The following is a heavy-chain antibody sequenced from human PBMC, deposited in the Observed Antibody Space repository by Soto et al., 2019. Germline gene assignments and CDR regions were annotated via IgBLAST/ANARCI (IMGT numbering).Heavy chain of an antibody. CDR3: LKDRRVYSSSGAGDY. CDR2: ISSNGGTT. J-gene: IGHJ4*02. CDR1: GFTFNNYA. V-gene: IGHV3-64D*06. D-gene: IGHD6-13*01. Sequence: GGSLRLSCSASGFTFNNYAMHWVRQAPGKGLEYVSAISSNGGTTKYADSVKDRFTISRDNSKNTLYLQMSSLRVEDTAVYYCLKDRRVYSSSGAGDYWGQGALVTVSS.